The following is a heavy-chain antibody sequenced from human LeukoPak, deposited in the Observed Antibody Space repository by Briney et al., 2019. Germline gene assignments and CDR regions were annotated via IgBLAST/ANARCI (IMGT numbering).Heavy chain of an antibody. Sequence: AETLSLTCAVYGGSFSGYYWSWIRQPPGKGLEWIGEINHSGSTNYNPSLKSRVTISIDTSKNQFSLKLSSVTAADTAVYYCATGGSSSSAWFDPWGQGTLVTVSS. CDR1: GGSFSGYY. D-gene: IGHD6-6*01. V-gene: IGHV4-34*01. J-gene: IGHJ5*02. CDR2: INHSGST. CDR3: ATGGSSSSAWFDP.